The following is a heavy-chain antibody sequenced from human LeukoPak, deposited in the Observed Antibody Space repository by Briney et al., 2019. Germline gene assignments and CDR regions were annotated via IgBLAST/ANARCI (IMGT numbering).Heavy chain of an antibody. J-gene: IGHJ4*02. Sequence: PGGSLRLSCAASGFTFSSYSMNWVRQAPGKGLEWVANIKQDGSEKYYVDSVKGRFTISRDNAKNSLYLQMNSLRAEDTAVYYCARDDDGYFGYWGQGTLVTVSS. D-gene: IGHD3-16*01. CDR1: GFTFSSYS. CDR2: IKQDGSEK. CDR3: ARDDDGYFGY. V-gene: IGHV3-7*01.